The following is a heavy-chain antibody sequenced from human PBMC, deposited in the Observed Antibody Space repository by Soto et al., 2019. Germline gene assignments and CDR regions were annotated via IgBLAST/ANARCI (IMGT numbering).Heavy chain of an antibody. CDR3: AKDLTRQLAYWLDP. Sequence: ASVKVSCKASGFTFTGYYIHWLRQAPGQGLEWMGWINAHSGGTEYAQKFQGRVTLTRDTSIATAYLTLTSLTSDDTALYYCAKDLTRQLAYWLDPWGQGTQVTVSS. V-gene: IGHV1-2*02. CDR1: GFTFTGYY. D-gene: IGHD6-6*01. J-gene: IGHJ5*02. CDR2: INAHSGGT.